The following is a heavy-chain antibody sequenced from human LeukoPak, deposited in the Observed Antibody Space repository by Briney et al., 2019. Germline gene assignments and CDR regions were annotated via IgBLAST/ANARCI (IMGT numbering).Heavy chain of an antibody. V-gene: IGHV3-15*01. Sequence: GGSLRLSCAASGFTFSSYAMSWVRQAPGKGLEWVGRIKSKTDGGTTDYAAPVKGRFTISRDDSKNTLYLQMNSLKTEDTAVYYCTTEIGAPELWFGELPSPSFDYWGQGTLVAVSS. CDR2: IKSKTDGGTT. CDR3: TTEIGAPELWFGELPSPSFDY. D-gene: IGHD3-10*01. CDR1: GFTFSSYA. J-gene: IGHJ4*02.